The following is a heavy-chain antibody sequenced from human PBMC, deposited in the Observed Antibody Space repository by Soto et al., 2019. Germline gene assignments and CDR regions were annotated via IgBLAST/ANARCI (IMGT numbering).Heavy chain of an antibody. CDR3: ARGPNPYYDFWSGPPSNYMDV. Sequence: ASVKVSCKASGYTFTGYYMHWVRQAPGQGLEWMGWINPNSGGTNYAQKFQGWVTMTRDTSISTAYMELSRLRSDDTAVYYCARGPNPYYDFWSGPPSNYMDVWGKRTTVSVSS. CDR1: GYTFTGYY. V-gene: IGHV1-2*04. J-gene: IGHJ6*03. CDR2: INPNSGGT. D-gene: IGHD3-3*01.